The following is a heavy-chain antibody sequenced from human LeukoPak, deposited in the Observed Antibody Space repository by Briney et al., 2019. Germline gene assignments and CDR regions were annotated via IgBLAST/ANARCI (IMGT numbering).Heavy chain of an antibody. CDR3: ARGTTLVNYDILTGYLDDAFDI. Sequence: ETLSLTCAVYGGSFSGYYWSWIRQPPGKGLEWIGEINHSGSTNYNPSLKSRVTISVDTSKNQFSLKLSSVTAADPAVYYCARGTTLVNYDILTGYLDDAFDIWGQGTMVNVSS. CDR1: GGSFSGYY. V-gene: IGHV4-34*01. J-gene: IGHJ3*02. CDR2: INHSGST. D-gene: IGHD3-9*01.